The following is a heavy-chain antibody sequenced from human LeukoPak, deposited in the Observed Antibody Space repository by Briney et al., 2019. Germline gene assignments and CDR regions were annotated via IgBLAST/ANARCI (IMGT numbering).Heavy chain of an antibody. D-gene: IGHD1-26*01. Sequence: PGGSLRLSCAASRSTFSYYWMTWVRQAPGKGLEWVANINQDGSDKYYVDSVKGRFTISRDNAKNSLYLQMSCLRGEDTAVYYCARSGRGGAFDIWGQGTMVTVSS. CDR2: INQDGSDK. V-gene: IGHV3-7*01. CDR1: RSTFSYYW. J-gene: IGHJ3*02. CDR3: ARSGRGGAFDI.